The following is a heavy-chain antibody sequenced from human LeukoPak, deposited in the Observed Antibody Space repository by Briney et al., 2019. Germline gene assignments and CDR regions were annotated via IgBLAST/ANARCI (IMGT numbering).Heavy chain of an antibody. CDR1: GFTFDDYT. J-gene: IGHJ6*02. CDR2: ISWDGGST. Sequence: GGSLRLSCAASGFTFDDYTMHWVRQAPGKGLEWVSLISWDGGSTYYADSVKGRFTISRDNSKNSLYLQMNSLRTEDPALYYCAKDIFTEGPAAGNYSGMDVWGQGTTVTVSS. D-gene: IGHD6-13*01. CDR3: AKDIFTEGPAAGNYSGMDV. V-gene: IGHV3-43*01.